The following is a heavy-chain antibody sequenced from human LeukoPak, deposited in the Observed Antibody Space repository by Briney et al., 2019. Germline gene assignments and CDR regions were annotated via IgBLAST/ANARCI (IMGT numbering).Heavy chain of an antibody. V-gene: IGHV3-7*01. CDR3: ARGARYYYGSGSYYNWFDP. J-gene: IGHJ5*02. D-gene: IGHD3-10*01. CDR1: GLSLTMLW. Sequence: GGSLRLSCALSGLSLTMLWMSWVRQAPERGREWVANIKQDGSEKYYMNSVEGRFTISRDNAKNSLYLQMNSLRAEDTAVYYCARGARYYYGSGSYYNWFDPWGQGTLVTVS. CDR2: IKQDGSEK.